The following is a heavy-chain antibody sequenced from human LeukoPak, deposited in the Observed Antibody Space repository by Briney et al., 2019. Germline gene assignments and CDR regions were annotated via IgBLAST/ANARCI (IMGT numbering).Heavy chain of an antibody. CDR1: GFTFSDFW. J-gene: IGHJ4*02. D-gene: IGHD3-10*01. CDR2: IKQDGSEK. V-gene: IGHV3-7*01. CDR3: ARRGWFGELFPANY. Sequence: GGSLRLSCAASGFTFSDFWMTWARQAPGKGLEWVANIKQDGSEKYYVDSVRGRSTISRDNAKNTLYLQMNSLRAEDTAVYFCARRGWFGELFPANYWGQGTLVTVSS.